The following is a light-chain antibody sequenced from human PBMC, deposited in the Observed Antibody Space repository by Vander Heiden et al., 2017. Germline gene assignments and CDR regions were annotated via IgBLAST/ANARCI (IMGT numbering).Light chain of an antibody. CDR2: AAS. J-gene: IGKJ2*01. CDR1: QSISSY. CDR3: QHGYSTPPT. V-gene: IGKV1-39*01. Sequence: DIQMNQSVAAVSASVGDRVTITCRASQSISSYLNWYQQKPGKAPKLLIYAASSLQSGVPLRFSDSSAGTDFSLPISSLLLYGFAIYHCQHGYSTPPTFGQGTKLEIK.